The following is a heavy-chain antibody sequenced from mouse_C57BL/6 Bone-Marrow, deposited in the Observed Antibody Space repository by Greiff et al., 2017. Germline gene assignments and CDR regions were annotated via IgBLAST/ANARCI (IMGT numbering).Heavy chain of an antibody. J-gene: IGHJ3*01. CDR3: ARFYDGYQFAY. CDR1: GFSLTSYG. CDR2: IWSGGST. Sequence: QVQLQQSGPGLVQPSQSLSITCTVSGFSLTSYGVHWVRQSPGKGLEWLGVIWSGGSTDYNAAFISRLSISKDNSKSQVFFKMNSLQADDTAIYYCARFYDGYQFAYWGQGTLVTVSA. V-gene: IGHV2-2*01. D-gene: IGHD2-3*01.